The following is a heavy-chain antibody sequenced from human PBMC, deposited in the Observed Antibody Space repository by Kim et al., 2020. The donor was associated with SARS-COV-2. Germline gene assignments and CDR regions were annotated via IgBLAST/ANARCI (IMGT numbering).Heavy chain of an antibody. D-gene: IGHD3-22*01. CDR1: GFNFSGSF. Sequence: GGSLRLSCAASGFNFSGSFMSWVRQAPGKGLEWVANIKKDGSDKYYVDSVKGRFTISRDNAKKTLYLQMNGLRAEDTAIYYCARERYYDESGDYGCFHPWGQGTLVTVSS. V-gene: IGHV3-7*01. J-gene: IGHJ5*02. CDR3: ARERYYDESGDYGCFHP. CDR2: IKKDGSDK.